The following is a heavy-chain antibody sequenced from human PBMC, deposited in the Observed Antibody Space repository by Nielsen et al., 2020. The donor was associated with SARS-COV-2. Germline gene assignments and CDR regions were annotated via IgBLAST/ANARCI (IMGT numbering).Heavy chain of an antibody. CDR2: IGTAGDA. Sequence: GESLKISCAASGFTFSSYDMHWVRQATGKGLEWVSTIGTAGDAYYPGSVKGRFTISRENVKNSLYLQMNSLRAEDTAVYYCARDRYGSWIQGNFDYWGQGTLVTVSS. J-gene: IGHJ4*02. D-gene: IGHD5-18*01. CDR3: ARDRYGSWIQGNFDY. V-gene: IGHV3-13*01. CDR1: GFTFSSYD.